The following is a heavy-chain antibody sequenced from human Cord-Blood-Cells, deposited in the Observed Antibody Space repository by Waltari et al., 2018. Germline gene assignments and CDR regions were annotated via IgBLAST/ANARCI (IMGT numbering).Heavy chain of an antibody. D-gene: IGHD3-9*01. Sequence: EVQLLESGGGLVQPGGSLRLSCAASGFTFSSDAMSWFRQAPGKGLEWVSAISGSGGRTYYADSVKGRFTISRDNSKNTLYLQMNSLRAEDTAVYYCAKCFHWSDYDILTGYYDYWGQGTLVTVSS. CDR3: AKCFHWSDYDILTGYYDY. V-gene: IGHV3-23*01. CDR1: GFTFSSDA. CDR2: ISGSGGRT. J-gene: IGHJ4*02.